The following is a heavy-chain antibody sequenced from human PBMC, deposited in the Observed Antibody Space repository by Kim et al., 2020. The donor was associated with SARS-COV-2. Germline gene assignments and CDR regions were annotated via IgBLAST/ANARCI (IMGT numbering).Heavy chain of an antibody. Sequence: ASVKVSCKASGYTFTSYYMHWVRQAPGQGLEWMGIINPSGGSTSYAQKFQGRVTMTRDTSTSTVYMELSSLRSEDTAVYYCARSRLGYCSGGNCYPDAFDIWGQGTMVTVSS. D-gene: IGHD2-15*01. CDR1: GYTFTSYY. V-gene: IGHV1-46*01. CDR2: INPSGGST. CDR3: ARSRLGYCSGGNCYPDAFDI. J-gene: IGHJ3*02.